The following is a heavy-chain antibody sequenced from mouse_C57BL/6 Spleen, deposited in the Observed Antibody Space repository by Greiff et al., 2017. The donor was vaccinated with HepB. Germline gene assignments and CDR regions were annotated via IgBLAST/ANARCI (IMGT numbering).Heavy chain of an antibody. CDR2: ISSGSSTI. CDR1: GFTFSDYG. Sequence: EVQVVESGGGLVKPGGSLKLSCAASGFTFSDYGMHWVRQAPEKGLEWVAYISSGSSTIYYADTVKGRFTISRDNAKNTLFLQMTSLRSEDTAMYYCARGYYGSNAMDYWGQGTSVTVSS. CDR3: ARGYYGSNAMDY. V-gene: IGHV5-17*01. D-gene: IGHD1-1*01. J-gene: IGHJ4*01.